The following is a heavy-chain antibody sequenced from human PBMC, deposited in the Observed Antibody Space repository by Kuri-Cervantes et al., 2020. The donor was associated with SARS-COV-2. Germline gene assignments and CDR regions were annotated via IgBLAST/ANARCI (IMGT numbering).Heavy chain of an antibody. V-gene: IGHV3-11*01. Sequence: GGSLRLSCAASGFTFSDYYMSWIRQAPGKRLEWVSYISSSGSTIYYADSVKGRFTISRDNAKNSLYLQMNSLRAEDTAVYYCARDRAYYDILTGYYRGNDYYYYGMDVWGQGTTVTVSS. J-gene: IGHJ6*02. D-gene: IGHD3-9*01. CDR1: GFTFSDYY. CDR3: ARDRAYYDILTGYYRGNDYYYYGMDV. CDR2: ISSSGSTI.